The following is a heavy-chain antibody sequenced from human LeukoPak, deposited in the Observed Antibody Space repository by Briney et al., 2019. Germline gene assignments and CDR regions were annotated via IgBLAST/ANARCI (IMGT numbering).Heavy chain of an antibody. J-gene: IGHJ4*02. CDR2: IYTSGST. CDR3: ARVSPSYYYDSTYYFDY. D-gene: IGHD3-22*01. CDR1: GGSISSYY. V-gene: IGHV4-4*07. Sequence: SETLSLTCTVSGGSISSYYWSWIRQPAGKGLEWIGRIYTSGSTNYNPSLKSRVTMSVDTSKNQFSLKLSSVTAADTAVCYCARVSPSYYYDSTYYFDYWGQGTLVTVSS.